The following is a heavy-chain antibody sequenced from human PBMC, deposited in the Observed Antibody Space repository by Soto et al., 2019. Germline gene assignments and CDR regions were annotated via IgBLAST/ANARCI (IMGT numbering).Heavy chain of an antibody. Sequence: VQLVESGGGVVQPGRSLRLSCAASGFTFSDYAMHWVRQAPGKGLEWVAVVSHDGRNTHYADSVKGRFAISRDSSKNTVSLEMTSLRAEETAVYYCAKGGRQWLVTSDFNYRGQGALVTVSS. V-gene: IGHV3-30*18. D-gene: IGHD6-19*01. CDR2: VSHDGRNT. J-gene: IGHJ4*02. CDR1: GFTFSDYA. CDR3: AKGGRQWLVTSDFNY.